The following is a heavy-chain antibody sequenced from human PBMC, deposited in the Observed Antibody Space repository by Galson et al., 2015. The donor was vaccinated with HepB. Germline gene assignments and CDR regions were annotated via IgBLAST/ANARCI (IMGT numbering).Heavy chain of an antibody. Sequence: SLRLSCAASGFTFSSYAMSWVRQAPGKGLEWVSAISGSGGSTYYAYSVKGRFTISRDNSKNTLYLQMNSLRAEDTAVYYCAKDISSGYYSDAFDIWGQGTMVTVSS. D-gene: IGHD3-22*01. CDR3: AKDISSGYYSDAFDI. CDR2: ISGSGGST. V-gene: IGHV3-23*01. J-gene: IGHJ3*02. CDR1: GFTFSSYA.